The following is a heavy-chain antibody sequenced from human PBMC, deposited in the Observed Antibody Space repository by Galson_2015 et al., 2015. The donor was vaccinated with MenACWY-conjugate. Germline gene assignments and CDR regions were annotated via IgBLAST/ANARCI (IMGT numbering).Heavy chain of an antibody. J-gene: IGHJ4*02. Sequence: SLRLSCAASGFTFNNFAMSWVRQAPGKGLEWVSTITGSGGSTYYADSLKGRVTISRDKFKNTLSLQKTRLRTDDTAVYYCAKDRRTSGWELRPPFDYWGQGTLVTVSP. CDR2: ITGSGGST. CDR3: AKDRRTSGWELRPPFDY. CDR1: GFTFNNFA. D-gene: IGHD6-19*01. V-gene: IGHV3-23*01.